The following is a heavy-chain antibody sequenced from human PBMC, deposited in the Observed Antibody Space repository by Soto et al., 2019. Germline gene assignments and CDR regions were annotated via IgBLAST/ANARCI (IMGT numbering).Heavy chain of an antibody. CDR2: ISYDGSNK. Sequence: QVQLVESGGGVVHPGRSLRLSCAASGFTFSSYAMHWVRQAPGKGLEWVAVISYDGSNKYYADSVKGRFTISRDNSKNTLYLQMNSLRAEDTAVYYCARGNYYDSSGYYLGGSGPDYYFDYWGQGTLVTVSS. V-gene: IGHV3-30-3*01. D-gene: IGHD3-22*01. CDR1: GFTFSSYA. J-gene: IGHJ4*02. CDR3: ARGNYYDSSGYYLGGSGPDYYFDY.